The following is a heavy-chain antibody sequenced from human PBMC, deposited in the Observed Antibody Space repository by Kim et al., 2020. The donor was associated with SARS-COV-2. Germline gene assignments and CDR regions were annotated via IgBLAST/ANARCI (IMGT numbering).Heavy chain of an antibody. V-gene: IGHV3-7*03. J-gene: IGHJ5*02. CDR2: DGSQK. Sequence: DGSQKDYVDSVKGRFTISRDNAKNSLFLQMNGLRAEDTAVYYCAKGGWLDDWGQGTLGTVSS. CDR3: AKGGWLDD.